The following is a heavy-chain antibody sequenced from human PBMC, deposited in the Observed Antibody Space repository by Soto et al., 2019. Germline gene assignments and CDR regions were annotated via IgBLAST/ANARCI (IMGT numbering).Heavy chain of an antibody. CDR3: ARDPTYRSSWIDY. D-gene: IGHD6-13*01. CDR1: GFTFSSYG. Sequence: SLRLSCAASGFTFSSYGMHWVRQAPGKGLEWVAVIWYDGSNKYYADSVKGRFTISRDNSKNTLYLQMNSLRAEDTAVYYCARDPTYRSSWIDYWGQGALVTVYS. J-gene: IGHJ4*02. V-gene: IGHV3-33*01. CDR2: IWYDGSNK.